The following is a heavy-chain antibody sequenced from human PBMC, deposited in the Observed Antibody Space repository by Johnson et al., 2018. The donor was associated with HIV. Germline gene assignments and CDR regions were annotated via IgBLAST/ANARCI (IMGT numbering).Heavy chain of an antibody. Sequence: VQLVESGGGLVQPGRSLKLSCAASGFTFDDYAMHWVRQTPGKGLVWVSRINKDGSDTTYGDTVMGRFTISRDDAKNTLYLQMNSLRAEDTAVYYCAKDRGLSAFDIWGQGTMVTVSS. D-gene: IGHD3-10*01. CDR3: AKDRGLSAFDI. CDR2: INKDGSDT. J-gene: IGHJ3*02. V-gene: IGHV3-74*01. CDR1: GFTFDDYA.